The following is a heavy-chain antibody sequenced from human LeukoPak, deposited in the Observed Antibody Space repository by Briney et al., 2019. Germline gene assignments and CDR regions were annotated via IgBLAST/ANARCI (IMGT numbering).Heavy chain of an antibody. D-gene: IGHD3-3*01. Sequence: GESLQISCQGSGSSFSTYWIGWVRQVPGKGLEWMGIIFPGHSDTKYSPSFQGLVTISVDKSIGTAYLQWSSLRASDTAIYYCAKYYEFSSLTEVGFDYWGQGTLVTVSS. V-gene: IGHV5-51*01. CDR2: IFPGHSDT. CDR1: GSSFSTYW. J-gene: IGHJ4*02. CDR3: AKYYEFSSLTEVGFDY.